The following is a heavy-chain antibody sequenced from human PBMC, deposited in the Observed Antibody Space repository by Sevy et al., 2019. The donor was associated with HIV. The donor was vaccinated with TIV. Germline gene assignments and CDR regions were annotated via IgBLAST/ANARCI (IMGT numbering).Heavy chain of an antibody. V-gene: IGHV4-59*08. CDR2: IHSSGRS. Sequence: SETLSLTCGVSAGSISDYYWGWIRQPPGKRLEYIGWIHSSGRSYYNPSLSSRLTMSIDTSRNQFSRKLFSLTAADTAMYYCARHESQGDYPLDLWGQGTLVTVSS. J-gene: IGHJ4*02. CDR1: AGSISDYY. CDR3: ARHESQGDYPLDL. D-gene: IGHD4-17*01.